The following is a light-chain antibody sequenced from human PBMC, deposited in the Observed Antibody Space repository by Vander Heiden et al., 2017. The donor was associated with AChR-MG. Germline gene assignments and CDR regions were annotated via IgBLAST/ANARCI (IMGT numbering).Light chain of an antibody. CDR2: GNS. CDR3: QSYDSSLSGPYWV. V-gene: IGLV1-40*01. Sequence: QSVLTQPPSVSGAPGQRVTISCTGSSSNIGAGYDVHWYQQLPGTAPKHLIYGNSNRPSGVPDRFSGSKSGTSASLAITGLQAEDEADYYCQSYDSSLSGPYWVFGGGTKLTVL. J-gene: IGLJ3*02. CDR1: SSNIGAGYD.